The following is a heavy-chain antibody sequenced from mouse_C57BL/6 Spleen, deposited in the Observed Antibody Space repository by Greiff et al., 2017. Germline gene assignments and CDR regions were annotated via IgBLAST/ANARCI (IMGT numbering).Heavy chain of an antibody. CDR1: GYAFSSSW. Sequence: QVQLQQSGPELVKPGASVKISCKASGYAFSSSWMNWVKQRPGKGLEWIGRFYPGDGDTNYNGKFKGKATLTADKSSSAAYMQLSSLTSEDSAVYFCARWGLLRPYYAMDYWGQGTSVTVSS. CDR3: ARWGLLRPYYAMDY. CDR2: FYPGDGDT. V-gene: IGHV1-82*01. J-gene: IGHJ4*01. D-gene: IGHD1-2*01.